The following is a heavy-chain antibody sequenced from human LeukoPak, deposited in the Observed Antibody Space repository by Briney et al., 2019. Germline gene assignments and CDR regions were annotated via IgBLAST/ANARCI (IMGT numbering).Heavy chain of an antibody. J-gene: IGHJ6*03. V-gene: IGHV4-34*01. D-gene: IGHD1-26*01. Sequence: GSLRLSCETFGIPFCDYYHKWVRQPPRKGLEWIGEFNHSGSTNYNPSLKSRVTISVDTSKNQFSLKLSSVTAADTAVYYCARREWELAYYYMDVWGKGTTVTVSS. CDR3: ARREWELAYYYMDV. CDR1: GIPFCDYY. CDR2: FNHSGST.